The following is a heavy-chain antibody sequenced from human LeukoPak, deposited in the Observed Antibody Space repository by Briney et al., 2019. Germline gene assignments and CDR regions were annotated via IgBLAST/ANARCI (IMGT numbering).Heavy chain of an antibody. Sequence: SETLSLTCAVYGGSFSGYYWSWIRQPPGKGLEWIGEINHSGSTNYNPSLKSRVTISVDTSKNQFSLKLSSVTAADTAVYYCARGSMIVVVISHHFDYWGQGTLVTVSS. CDR3: ARGSMIVVVISHHFDY. J-gene: IGHJ4*02. CDR1: GGSFSGYY. CDR2: INHSGST. V-gene: IGHV4-34*01. D-gene: IGHD3-22*01.